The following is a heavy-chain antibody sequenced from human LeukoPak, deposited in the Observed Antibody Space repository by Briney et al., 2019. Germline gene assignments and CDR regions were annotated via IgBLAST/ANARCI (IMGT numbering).Heavy chain of an antibody. D-gene: IGHD3-10*02. V-gene: IGHV3-30*02. Sequence: GGSLRLSCAASGFTFSSYGMHWVRQAPGKGLEWVAFIQFDGSNKYYADSVKGRFTISRDNSKNTLYLQMNSLRAEDTAVYYCAELGITMIGGVWGKGTTVTISS. J-gene: IGHJ6*04. CDR1: GFTFSSYG. CDR3: AELGITMIGGV. CDR2: IQFDGSNK.